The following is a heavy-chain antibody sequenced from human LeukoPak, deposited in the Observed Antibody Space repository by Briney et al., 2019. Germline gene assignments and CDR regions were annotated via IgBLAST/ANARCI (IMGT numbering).Heavy chain of an antibody. CDR3: ARDYASDY. CDR1: GFTFSRYE. CDR2: ISRSGDTV. J-gene: IGHJ4*02. Sequence: GGSLRLSCAASGFTFSRYEMNWVRQAPGKGLEWVSYISRSGDTVYFADSVKGRFTISRDNAKNSLYLQMSSLRAEDTAVYYCARDYASDYWGQGTLVTVSS. D-gene: IGHD3-10*01. V-gene: IGHV3-48*03.